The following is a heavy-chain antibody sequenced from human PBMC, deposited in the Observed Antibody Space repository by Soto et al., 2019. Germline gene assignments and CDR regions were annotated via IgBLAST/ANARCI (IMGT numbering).Heavy chain of an antibody. CDR2: IRSKAYGGTT. V-gene: IGHV3-49*03. CDR1: GFTFGDYA. D-gene: IGHD3-22*01. Sequence: GGSLRLSCTASGFTFGDYAMSWFRQAPGKGLEWVGFIRSKAYGGTTEYAASVKGRFTISRDDSKSIAYLQMNSLKTEDTAVYYCTRAPYYYDSSGYYYLFDYWGQGTLVTVSS. J-gene: IGHJ4*02. CDR3: TRAPYYYDSSGYYYLFDY.